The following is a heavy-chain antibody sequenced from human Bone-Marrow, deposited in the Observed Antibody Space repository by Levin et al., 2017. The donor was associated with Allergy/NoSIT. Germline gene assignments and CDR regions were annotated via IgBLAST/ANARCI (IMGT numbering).Heavy chain of an antibody. Sequence: ASVKVSCRSSGDTFKKYAISWVRQAPGQGLEWVGGIIPIFGSTNYAQKFQGRVTITADESTSTVYMYLSSLRSEDTAVYFCTRQIYSGHKNYYYYHYMDVWGEGTTVTVSS. J-gene: IGHJ6*03. V-gene: IGHV1-69*13. CDR3: TRQIYSGHKNYYYYHYMDV. CDR1: GDTFKKYA. D-gene: IGHD5-12*01. CDR2: IIPIFGST.